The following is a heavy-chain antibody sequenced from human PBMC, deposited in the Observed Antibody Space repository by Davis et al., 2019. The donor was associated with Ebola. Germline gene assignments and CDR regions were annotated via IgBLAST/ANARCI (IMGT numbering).Heavy chain of an antibody. D-gene: IGHD1-1*01. CDR3: AKVSSDSQRPWNDDTRPYGMDV. CDR1: GFTFDDYA. CDR2: ISGDGGST. J-gene: IGHJ6*02. Sequence: GESLKISCAASGFTFDDYAMHWVRQAPGKGLEWVSLISGDGGSTYYADSVKGRFTISRDNSKNSLYLQMNSLRTEDTALYYCAKVSSDSQRPWNDDTRPYGMDVWGQGTTVTVSS. V-gene: IGHV3-43*02.